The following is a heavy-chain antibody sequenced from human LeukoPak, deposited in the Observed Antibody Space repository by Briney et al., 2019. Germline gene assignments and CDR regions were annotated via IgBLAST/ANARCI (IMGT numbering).Heavy chain of an antibody. CDR3: ASKEYYYYGMDV. CDR1: GGSISSGGYY. CDR2: IYYSGSA. J-gene: IGHJ6*01. Sequence: SETLSLTCTVSGGSISSGGYYWSWIRQHPEKGLEWIGCIYYSGSAYYNPSLKSRVTISVDTSKNQFSLKLSSVTAADSAVYYCASKEYYYYGMDVWGQGTTVTVSS. V-gene: IGHV4-31*03.